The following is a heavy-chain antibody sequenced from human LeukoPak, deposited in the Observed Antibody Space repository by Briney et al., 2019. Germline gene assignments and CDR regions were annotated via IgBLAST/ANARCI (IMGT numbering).Heavy chain of an antibody. J-gene: IGHJ6*02. Sequence: PSETLSLTCTVSGGSISSSSYYWGWIRQPPGKGLEWIGSIYYSGSTYYNPSLKSRVTISVDTSKNQFSLKLSSVTAADTAVYYCAREEYQLLYYYYGMDVWGQGTTVTASS. CDR3: AREEYQLLYYYYGMDV. V-gene: IGHV4-39*02. CDR1: GGSISSSSYY. D-gene: IGHD2-2*01. CDR2: IYYSGST.